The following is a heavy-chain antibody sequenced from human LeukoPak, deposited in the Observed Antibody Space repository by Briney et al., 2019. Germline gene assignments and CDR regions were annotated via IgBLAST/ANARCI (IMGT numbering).Heavy chain of an antibody. CDR3: AREAYSYGSTDYYFDL. Sequence: GGSLRLSCAASGFTFSNYGLHWVRQAPGKGLEWVAVIWYDGRKIYYTDSVKGRFTISRDKSKNTLDLQMNNLRAEDTALYSCAREAYSYGSTDYYFDLWGRGTLVTVSS. J-gene: IGHJ2*01. D-gene: IGHD5-18*01. CDR2: IWYDGRKI. V-gene: IGHV3-33*01. CDR1: GFTFSNYG.